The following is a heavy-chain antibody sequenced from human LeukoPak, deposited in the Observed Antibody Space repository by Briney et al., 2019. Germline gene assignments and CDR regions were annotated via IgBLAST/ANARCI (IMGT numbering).Heavy chain of an antibody. CDR1: GFTFSSFA. D-gene: IGHD2-15*01. V-gene: IGHV4-59*05. Sequence: PGGSLRLSCAASGFTFSSFAMTWVRQAPGKGLEWVGSIYYSGSTYYNPSLKRRVTISVDTSKNQFSLKLSSVTAADTAVYYCARHLSEYCSGGSCYPTYYYYYYGMDVWGQGTTVTVSS. CDR3: ARHLSEYCSGGSCYPTYYYYYYGMDV. CDR2: IYYSGST. J-gene: IGHJ6*02.